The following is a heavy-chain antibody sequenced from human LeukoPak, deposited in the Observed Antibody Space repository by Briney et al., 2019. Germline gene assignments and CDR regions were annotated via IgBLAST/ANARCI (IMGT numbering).Heavy chain of an antibody. CDR1: GFTFSNYS. CDR2: ISSSSSYI. J-gene: IGHJ1*01. CDR3: AHTVTHRYFQS. V-gene: IGHV3-21*01. D-gene: IGHD4-17*01. Sequence: GGSLRLSCAASGFTFSNYSMAWVRQAPGKGLEWVSFISSSSSYIYYADSVKGRFTISRDNAKNSLYLQMNSLRTEDTALYYCAHTVTHRYFQSWGQGTLVTVSS.